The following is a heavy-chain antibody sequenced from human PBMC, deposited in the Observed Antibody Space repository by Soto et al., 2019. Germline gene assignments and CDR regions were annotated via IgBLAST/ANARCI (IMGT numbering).Heavy chain of an antibody. J-gene: IGHJ6*03. V-gene: IGHV1-69*02. CDR1: GSTFSSYT. D-gene: IGHD3-3*01. CDR2: VIPILGIA. CDR3: ARGLRFLEWSSYYYMDV. Sequence: QVQLVQSGAEVKKPGSSVKVSCKASGSTFSSYTISWVRQAPGQGLEWMGRVIPILGIANYAQKFQGRVTITADNSTGTAYMELSSLRSEDSVVYYCARGLRFLEWSSYYYMDVWGKGTTVTVSS.